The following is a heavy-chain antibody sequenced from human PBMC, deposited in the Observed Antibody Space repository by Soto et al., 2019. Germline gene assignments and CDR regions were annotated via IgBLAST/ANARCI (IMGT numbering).Heavy chain of an antibody. D-gene: IGHD3-22*01. CDR1: GFTFSSYS. CDR2: ISSSSSTI. V-gene: IGHV3-48*01. CDR3: AFEPHSAGYT. Sequence: GGSLRLSCAASGFTFSSYSMNWVRQAPGKGLEWVSYISSSSSTIFYTDSVKGRFTVSRDNSKNTLYLHMNSLRAEDTALYYCAFEPHSAGYTWGQGTLVTVSS. J-gene: IGHJ5*02.